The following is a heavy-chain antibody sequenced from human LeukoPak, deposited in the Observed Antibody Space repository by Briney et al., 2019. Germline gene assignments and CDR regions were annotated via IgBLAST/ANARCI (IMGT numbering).Heavy chain of an antibody. CDR3: SRESGPFSPFGH. J-gene: IGHJ4*02. CDR2: ISLSGYT. CDR1: GGSITSTNY. V-gene: IGHV4-4*02. Sequence: PSETLSLTCGVSGGSITSTNYWSWVRQPPGQGLLWIGEISLSGYTGFTPSLRSRVTMSLDESKYHLSLDLASVTAADTAVYYCSRESGPFSPFGHWGQGILVTVTS. D-gene: IGHD1-26*01.